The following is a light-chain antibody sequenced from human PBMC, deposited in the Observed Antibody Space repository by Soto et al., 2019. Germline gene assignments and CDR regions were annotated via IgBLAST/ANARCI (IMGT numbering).Light chain of an antibody. CDR1: QSVSSN. CDR3: QPYNNWTPH. Sequence: EIVMTQSPATLSESPGERATLYCRDSQSVSSNLAWYQQKPGQAPRLLIYGASTRATGIPARFSGSGSGTEFPLTISSLQSEEFEEYYCQPYNNWTPHFGPGTKVDI. J-gene: IGKJ3*01. CDR2: GAS. V-gene: IGKV3-15*01.